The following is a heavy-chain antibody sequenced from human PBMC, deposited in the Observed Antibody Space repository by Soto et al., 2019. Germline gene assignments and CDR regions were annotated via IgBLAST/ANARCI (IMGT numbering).Heavy chain of an antibody. Sequence: GASVKVSCKASGYRFTSYGISWVRQAPGQGLEWMGWISAYNGNTNYAQKLQGRVTMTTDTSTSTAYMELRSLRSDDTAVYYCARVDSGIVVVTAIPSGVYYGMDVWGQGTTVTVSS. J-gene: IGHJ6*02. CDR3: ARVDSGIVVVTAIPSGVYYGMDV. CDR2: ISAYNGNT. D-gene: IGHD2-21*02. V-gene: IGHV1-18*01. CDR1: GYRFTSYG.